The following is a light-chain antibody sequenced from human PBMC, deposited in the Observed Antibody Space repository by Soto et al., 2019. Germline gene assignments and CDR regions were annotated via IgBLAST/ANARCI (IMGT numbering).Light chain of an antibody. J-gene: IGLJ1*01. Sequence: QSVLTQPPSVSGSPGQSVTISCTGTSSDVGSYNRVSWYQQPPGTAPKVMIYDVSNRPSGVPDRFSGSKSGNTASLTISGLQAEDESDYSCSSYTSSTTYVFGTGTKVTVL. CDR3: SSYTSSTTYV. CDR2: DVS. CDR1: SSDVGSYNR. V-gene: IGLV2-18*02.